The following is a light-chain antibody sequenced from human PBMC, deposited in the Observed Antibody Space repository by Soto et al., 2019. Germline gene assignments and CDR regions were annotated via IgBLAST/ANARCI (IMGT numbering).Light chain of an antibody. CDR2: ENN. Sequence: QSVLTQPPSVSAAPGQTVTISCSGSSCNIGNNYVSWYRQLPGTAPKFLIYENNRRPSGIPDRFSGSKSGTSATLGITGLQTGDEAEYFCGTWDSSLSAHVFGPGTKLTVL. J-gene: IGLJ1*01. V-gene: IGLV1-51*02. CDR1: SCNIGNNY. CDR3: GTWDSSLSAHV.